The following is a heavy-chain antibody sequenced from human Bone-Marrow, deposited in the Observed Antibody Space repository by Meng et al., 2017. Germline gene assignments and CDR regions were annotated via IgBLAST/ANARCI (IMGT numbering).Heavy chain of an antibody. CDR2: INPSGGST. J-gene: IGHJ3*02. CDR1: GYTFTSYY. D-gene: IGHD2-15*01. CDR3: ARDSSVIPSVVLEDAFDI. V-gene: IGHV1-46*01. Sequence: ASVKVSCKASGYTFTSYYMHWVRQAPGQGLEWMGIINPSGGSTSYAQKFQGRVTMTRDTSTSTVYMELSSLRSEDTAVYYCARDSSVIPSVVLEDAFDIWGQETMVTVSS.